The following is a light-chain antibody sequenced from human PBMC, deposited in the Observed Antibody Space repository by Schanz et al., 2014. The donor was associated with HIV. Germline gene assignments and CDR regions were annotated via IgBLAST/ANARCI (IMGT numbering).Light chain of an antibody. CDR2: SAS. CDR1: QTVSSNS. J-gene: IGKJ1*01. V-gene: IGKV3-20*01. CDR3: QNYGSPPWT. Sequence: EIVLTQSPVILSLSPGERATLSCRASQTVSSNSLGWYQQKRGQVPRLLIYSASRRANGIPDRFSGSGSGTHFTLTISRVMPEDYAVYYCQNYGSPPWTFGQGTKVEVK.